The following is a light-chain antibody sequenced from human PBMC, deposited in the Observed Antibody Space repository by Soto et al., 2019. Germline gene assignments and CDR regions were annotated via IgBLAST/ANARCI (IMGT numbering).Light chain of an antibody. Sequence: QSALTQPASVSGSPGQSVTISCTRTSSDFGSYKFVSWYQHHPGKVPKVIIYETNKRPSGVSDRFSGSKSGNTASLTISGLQAGDEATYYCCSYAGSSTYVFGTGTKVTVL. CDR3: CSYAGSSTYV. J-gene: IGLJ1*01. V-gene: IGLV2-23*01. CDR1: SSDFGSYKF. CDR2: ETN.